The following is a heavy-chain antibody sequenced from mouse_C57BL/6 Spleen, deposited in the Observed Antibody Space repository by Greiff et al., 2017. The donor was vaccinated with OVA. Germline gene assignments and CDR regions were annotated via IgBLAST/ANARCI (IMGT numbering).Heavy chain of an antibody. V-gene: IGHV1-22*01. Sequence: VQLQQSGPELVKPGASVKMSCKASGYTFTDYNMHWVKQSHGKSLEWIGYINPNNGGTSYNQKFKGKATLTVNKSSSTAYMALRSLTSEDAAVYYCARRATVVATDMDYWGQGTTLTVSS. D-gene: IGHD1-1*01. CDR1: GYTFTDYN. J-gene: IGHJ2*01. CDR3: ARRATVVATDMDY. CDR2: INPNNGGT.